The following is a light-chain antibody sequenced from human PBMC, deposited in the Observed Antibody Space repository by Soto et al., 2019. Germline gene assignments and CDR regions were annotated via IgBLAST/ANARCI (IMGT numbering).Light chain of an antibody. Sequence: DIKMTESPSYLATSAGDTSNLICRASQSVDNYLKWYQQKPGKAHGLLIYAAYTLQSGVQARFSGSGSGTDFTLTIRSLQPEDFATYYCKQLNSYPLTFGGGTKVDIK. CDR3: KQLNSYPLT. V-gene: IGKV1-9*01. J-gene: IGKJ4*01. CDR2: AAY. CDR1: QSVDNY.